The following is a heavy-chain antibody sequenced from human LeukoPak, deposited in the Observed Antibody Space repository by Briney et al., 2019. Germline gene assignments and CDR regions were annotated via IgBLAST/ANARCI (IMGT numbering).Heavy chain of an antibody. Sequence: GGSLRLSCAASGFTFSSYWMSWVRQAPGKGLEWVANIKQDGSERYYVDSVKGRFTISRDNAKNSLYLQMNSLRAEDTAVYYCARDPAGLRYFDWSHYFDYWGQGTLVTVSS. D-gene: IGHD3-9*01. V-gene: IGHV3-7*01. CDR2: IKQDGSER. CDR1: GFTFSSYW. J-gene: IGHJ4*02. CDR3: ARDPAGLRYFDWSHYFDY.